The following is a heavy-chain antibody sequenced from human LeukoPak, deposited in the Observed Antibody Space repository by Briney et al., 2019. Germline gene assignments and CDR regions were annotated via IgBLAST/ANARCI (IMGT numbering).Heavy chain of an antibody. V-gene: IGHV4-39*07. CDR1: SGSMTTTSYY. D-gene: IGHD1-26*01. CDR2: IHYSGST. CDR3: ARSGSYYYMDV. Sequence: PSETLSLTCTVSSGSMTTTSYYWGWIRRPPGKGLEWIGSIHYSGSTYYNPSLKSRVTISVDTSKNQFSLKLNSVTAADTAVYYCARSGSYYYMDVWGKGTTVTISS. J-gene: IGHJ6*03.